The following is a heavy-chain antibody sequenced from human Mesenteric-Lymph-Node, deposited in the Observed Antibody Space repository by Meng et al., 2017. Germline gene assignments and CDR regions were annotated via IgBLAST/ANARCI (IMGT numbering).Heavy chain of an antibody. J-gene: IGHJ4*02. CDR3: ARVEVGITSGDY. Sequence: VQVVEAGAELKKPGASVNFYCKTSGYTFASYDINWVRQATGQGLELMGCMNPSSGYTGSAQTFQARFSMTRDTSINTAYMELSSLRAEDTAVYFCARVEVGITSGDYWGQGTLVTVSS. D-gene: IGHD1-7*01. CDR1: GYTFASYD. CDR2: MNPSSGYT. V-gene: IGHV1-8*01.